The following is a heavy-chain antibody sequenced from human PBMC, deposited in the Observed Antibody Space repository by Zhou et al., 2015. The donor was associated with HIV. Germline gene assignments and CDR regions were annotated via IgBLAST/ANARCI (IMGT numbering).Heavy chain of an antibody. V-gene: IGHV1-69*02. CDR3: ASALLEWLPDDYYYGMDV. J-gene: IGHJ6*02. CDR2: IIPILGIA. Sequence: QVQLVQSGAEVKKPGSSVKVSCKASGGTFSSYTISWVRQAPGQGLEWMGRIIPILGIANYAQKFQGRVTITADKSTSTAYMELSSLRSEDTAVYYCASALLEWLPDDYYYGMDVWGQGP. CDR1: GGTFSSYT. D-gene: IGHD3-3*01.